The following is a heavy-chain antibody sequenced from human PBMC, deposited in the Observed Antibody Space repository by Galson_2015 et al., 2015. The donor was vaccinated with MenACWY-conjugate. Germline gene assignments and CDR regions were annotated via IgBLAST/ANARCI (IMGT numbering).Heavy chain of an antibody. CDR3: ARGPGPLNP. Sequence: CAISGDSVSSNSATWNWIRQSPSRGLEWLGRTYYRSKWYKVYAVSVKSRITINPDASKNQISLQLNSVTSEDTAVYYCARGPGPLNPWGQGTRVTVSS. V-gene: IGHV6-1*01. CDR2: TYYRSKWYK. J-gene: IGHJ5*02. D-gene: IGHD2-8*01. CDR1: GDSVSSNSAT.